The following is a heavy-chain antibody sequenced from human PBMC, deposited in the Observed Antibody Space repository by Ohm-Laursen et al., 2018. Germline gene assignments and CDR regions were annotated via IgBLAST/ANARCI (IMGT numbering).Heavy chain of an antibody. CDR1: GGSISNYY. D-gene: IGHD3-22*01. CDR3: ARDTYYDSSGHAYYYYGMDV. V-gene: IGHV4-4*07. J-gene: IGHJ6*02. Sequence: SDTLSLTCSVSGGSISNYYWTWIRLSAGKGLQWIGQIHTSGSSNYNPSLKSRVTMSVDTSKNQFSLKLSSVTAADTAVYYCARDTYYDSSGHAYYYYGMDVWGQGTTVTVSS. CDR2: IHTSGSS.